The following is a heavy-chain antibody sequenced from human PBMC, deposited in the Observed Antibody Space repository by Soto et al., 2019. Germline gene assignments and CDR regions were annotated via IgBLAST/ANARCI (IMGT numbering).Heavy chain of an antibody. J-gene: IGHJ4*02. CDR2: ISSGSTYF. CDR1: GFTFSIST. D-gene: IGHD6-13*01. V-gene: IGHV3-21*01. Sequence: EVQLVESGGGLVKSGGSLTLSCAASGFTFSISTMIWVRQAPGKRLEWVSSISSGSTYFYYADSVKGRFSISRDNAKRSLFLQMKSLRVEDTAVYYCARGDGTGLHSSGWSPRFWGQGTLVTVSS. CDR3: ARGDGTGLHSSGWSPRF.